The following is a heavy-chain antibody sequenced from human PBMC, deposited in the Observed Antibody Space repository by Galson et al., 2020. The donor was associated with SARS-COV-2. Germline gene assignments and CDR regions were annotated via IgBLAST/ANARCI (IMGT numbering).Heavy chain of an antibody. CDR2: IGTGADA. Sequence: GESLKISCAASGFTFSDYDMHWVRQATGGGLEWVSTIGTGADAHYADSVKGRFTVSRENDKNPFYLQMNSLRAGDTAVYHCARGAVTGTRFYYYMDVWGKGTTVTVAS. V-gene: IGHV3-13*01. CDR3: ARGAVTGTRFYYYMDV. D-gene: IGHD6-19*01. J-gene: IGHJ6*03. CDR1: GFTFSDYD.